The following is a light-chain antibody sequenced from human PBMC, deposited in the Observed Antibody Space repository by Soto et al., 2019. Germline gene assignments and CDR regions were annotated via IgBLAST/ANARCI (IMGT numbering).Light chain of an antibody. Sequence: QSALTQPLSVSGSPGQSVTISCNVTSIDVARYDYFSWYQQHPGKAPKLIIYDVSERPSGVPDRFSGAKFGNTASLTIYGLQAEDEADYSCCSFAGSYTYVFGTGTKVTVL. CDR1: SIDVARYDY. CDR3: CSFAGSYTYV. J-gene: IGLJ1*01. CDR2: DVS. V-gene: IGLV2-11*01.